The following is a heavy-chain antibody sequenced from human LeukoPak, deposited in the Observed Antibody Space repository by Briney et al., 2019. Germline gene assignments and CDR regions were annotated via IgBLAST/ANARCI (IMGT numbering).Heavy chain of an antibody. CDR1: GFTFRTYV. CDR2: ISGSGGTT. V-gene: IGHV3-23*01. Sequence: GGSLRLSCAVSGFTFRTYVMSWVRQAPGKGLEWVSAISGSGGTTYYADSVKGRFTISRDNSKNTLCLQMNSLRAEDTAVYYCAKLSTFGDLSRVRFDPWGQGTLVTVSS. D-gene: IGHD3-10*01. CDR3: AKLSTFGDLSRVRFDP. J-gene: IGHJ5*02.